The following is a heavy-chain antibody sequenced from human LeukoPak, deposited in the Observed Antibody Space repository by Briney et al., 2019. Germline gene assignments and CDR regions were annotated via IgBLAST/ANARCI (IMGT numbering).Heavy chain of an antibody. CDR3: AKAGDSSGWYTYYYYYMDV. V-gene: IGHV3-30*02. Sequence: GGSLRLSCAASGFTFSSYGMHWVRQAPGKGLEWVAFIRYDGSNKYYADSVKGRFTISRDNSKNTLYLQMNSLRAEDTAVYYCAKAGDSSGWYTYYYYYMDVWGKGTTVTISS. D-gene: IGHD6-19*01. J-gene: IGHJ6*03. CDR1: GFTFSSYG. CDR2: IRYDGSNK.